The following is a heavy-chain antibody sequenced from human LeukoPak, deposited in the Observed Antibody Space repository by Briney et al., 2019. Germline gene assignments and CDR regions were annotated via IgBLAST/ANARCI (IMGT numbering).Heavy chain of an antibody. CDR2: IKQDGTET. J-gene: IGHJ6*03. CDR1: GFTFSSYW. V-gene: IGHV3-7*01. Sequence: GGSLRLSCAASGFTFSSYWMSWVRQAPGKGLEWVANIKQDGTETYYVDSVRGRFTISRDNVKNSLYLQMNSLRAEDTAVYYCARESERITMVRGVINPYYYYYMDVWGKGTTVTVSS. D-gene: IGHD3-10*01. CDR3: ARESERITMVRGVINPYYYYYMDV.